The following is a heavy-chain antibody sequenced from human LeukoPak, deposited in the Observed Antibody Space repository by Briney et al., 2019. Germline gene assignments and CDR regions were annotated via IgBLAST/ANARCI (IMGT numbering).Heavy chain of an antibody. V-gene: IGHV3-21*04. J-gene: IGHJ4*02. D-gene: IGHD5-18*01. CDR1: GFTFSSYS. CDR2: ISSSSSYI. CDR3: AKGTTGMAPRGYFDD. Sequence: PGGSLRLACAASGFTFSSYSMNWVRQAPGKGLEWVSSISSSSSYIYYADSVKGRFTISRDNSKNTLYLQMNSLTVEDTAVYYCAKGTTGMAPRGYFDDWGQGTLVTVSS.